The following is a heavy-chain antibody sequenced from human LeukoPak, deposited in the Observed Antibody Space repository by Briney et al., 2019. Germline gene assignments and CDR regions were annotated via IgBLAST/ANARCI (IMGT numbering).Heavy chain of an antibody. CDR3: ARVEGPTYYYDSSGLKA. V-gene: IGHV3-21*01. CDR2: ISSSSSYI. J-gene: IGHJ5*02. Sequence: GGSLRLSCAASGFTFSGYSMNWVRQAPGKGLEWVSSISSSSSYIYYADSVKGRFTISRDNAKNSLYLQMNSLRAEDTAVYYCARVEGPTYYYDSSGLKAWGQGTLVTVSS. CDR1: GFTFSGYS. D-gene: IGHD3-22*01.